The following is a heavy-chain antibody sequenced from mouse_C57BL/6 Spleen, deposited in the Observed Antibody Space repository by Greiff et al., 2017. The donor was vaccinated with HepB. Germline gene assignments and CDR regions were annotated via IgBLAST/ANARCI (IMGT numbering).Heavy chain of an antibody. CDR2: ISSGSSTI. V-gene: IGHV5-17*01. D-gene: IGHD2-4*01. J-gene: IGHJ2*01. CDR3: ARGTYDYYYFDY. CDR1: GFTFSDYG. Sequence: EVHLVESGGGLVKPGGSLKLSCAASGFTFSDYGMHWVRQAPEKGLEWVAYISSGSSTIYYADTVKGRFTISRDNAKNTLFLQMTSLRSEDTAMYYCARGTYDYYYFDYWGQGTTLTVSS.